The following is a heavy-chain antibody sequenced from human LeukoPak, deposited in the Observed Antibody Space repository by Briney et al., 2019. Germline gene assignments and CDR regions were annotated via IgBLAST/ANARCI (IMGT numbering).Heavy chain of an antibody. D-gene: IGHD6-13*01. CDR1: GFTFSSYA. CDR3: ARDPFSSSWTFDY. Sequence: PGGSLRLSCAASGFTFSSYAMSWVRQAPGEGLEWVSAISGSGGSTYYADSVKGRFTISRDNSKNTLYLQMNSLRAEDTAVYYCARDPFSSSWTFDYWGQGTLVTVSS. V-gene: IGHV3-23*01. J-gene: IGHJ4*02. CDR2: ISGSGGST.